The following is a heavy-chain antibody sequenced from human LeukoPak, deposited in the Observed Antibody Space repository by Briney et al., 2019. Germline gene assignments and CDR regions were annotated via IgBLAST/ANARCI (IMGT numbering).Heavy chain of an antibody. V-gene: IGHV3-72*01. D-gene: IGHD2-15*01. CDR1: GFTFSDHY. CDR2: TRNKANSYTT. J-gene: IGHJ4*02. Sequence: PGGSLRLSCAASGFTFSDHYMDWVRQAPGKGLEWVGRTRNKANSYTTEYAASVKGRFTISRDDSKNSLYLQMNSLKTEDTAVYYCARVRWSGGSCCTFDYWGQGTLVTVSS. CDR3: ARVRWSGGSCCTFDY.